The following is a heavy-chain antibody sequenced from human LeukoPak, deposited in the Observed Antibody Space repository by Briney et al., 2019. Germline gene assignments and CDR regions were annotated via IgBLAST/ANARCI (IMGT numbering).Heavy chain of an antibody. CDR1: GFSLSRNA. V-gene: IGHV3-15*01. D-gene: IGHD3-10*01. CDR2: IKSKTDGETT. Sequence: PGGSLRLSCAVSGFSLSRNAMTWVRQAPGKGLEWIGRIKSKTDGETTNYAEPVRGRFTISRDDSKSAVYLQMNSLKIEDTAVYYCTTDLGTYYHGSQRLIPIDYWGQGTLVTVSS. CDR3: TTDLGTYYHGSQRLIPIDY. J-gene: IGHJ4*02.